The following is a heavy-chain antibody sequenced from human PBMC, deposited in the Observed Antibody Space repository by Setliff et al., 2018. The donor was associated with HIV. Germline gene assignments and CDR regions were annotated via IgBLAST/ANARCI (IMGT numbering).Heavy chain of an antibody. V-gene: IGHV3-48*04. CDR2: IDSGSETK. D-gene: IGHD3-22*01. CDR1: GFTFSGSD. Sequence: QAGGSLRLSCEASGFTFSGSDMNWVRLVPGKGLEWVSYIDSGSETKYYAHSVKGRFSISRDNSRNALFLQMNNLGVDDTAVYYCAREGSSGYTGWFDSWGQGTQVTVSS. J-gene: IGHJ5*01. CDR3: AREGSSGYTGWFDS.